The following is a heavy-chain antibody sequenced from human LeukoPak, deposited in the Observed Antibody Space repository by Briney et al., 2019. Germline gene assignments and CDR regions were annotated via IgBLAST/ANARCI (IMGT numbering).Heavy chain of an antibody. V-gene: IGHV4-34*01. Sequence: PSETLSLTCAIYGGSFSGYYWSWIRQPPGKGLEWIGESHHSGSTNYNPSLKSRVTLSVDTSKNQFSLKLSSVTAADTAVYYCARDGYLAVDYWGQGTLVTVSS. D-gene: IGHD2-2*03. J-gene: IGHJ4*02. CDR3: ARDGYLAVDY. CDR1: GGSFSGYY. CDR2: SHHSGST.